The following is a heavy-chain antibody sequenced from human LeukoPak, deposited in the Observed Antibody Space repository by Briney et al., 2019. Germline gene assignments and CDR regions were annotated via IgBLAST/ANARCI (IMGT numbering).Heavy chain of an antibody. D-gene: IGHD2-2*01. J-gene: IGHJ4*02. Sequence: PGGSLRLSCAASGFTFSSYAMSWVRQAAGKGLEWVSAISGSGGSTFYADSVKGRFTISRDNSKNTLYLQMNSLRAEDTAVYYCAKDSCSSTSCYVPRWGQGTLVTVSS. CDR1: GFTFSSYA. V-gene: IGHV3-23*01. CDR2: ISGSGGST. CDR3: AKDSCSSTSCYVPR.